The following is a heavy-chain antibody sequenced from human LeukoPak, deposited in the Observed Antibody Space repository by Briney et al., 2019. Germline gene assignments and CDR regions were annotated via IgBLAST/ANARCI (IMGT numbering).Heavy chain of an antibody. CDR3: AMGASSSWYYYYGMDV. CDR2: IYYSGST. J-gene: IGHJ6*02. D-gene: IGHD6-13*01. V-gene: IGHV4-59*08. CDR1: GGSISSYC. Sequence: SETLSLTCTVSGGSISSYCWSWIRQPPGKGLEWIGYIYYSGSTNYNPSLKSRVTISVDTSKNQFSLKLSSVTAADTAVYYCAMGASSSWYYYYGMDVWGQGTTVTVSS.